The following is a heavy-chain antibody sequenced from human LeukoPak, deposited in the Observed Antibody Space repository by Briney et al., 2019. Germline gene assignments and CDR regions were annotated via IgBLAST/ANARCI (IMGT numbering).Heavy chain of an antibody. CDR1: GFTFSSYS. CDR3: ARIQEYSNGSY. V-gene: IGHV3-48*04. Sequence: GGSLRLSCAASGFTFSSYSMNWVRQAPGKGLEWVSYISSSSSTIYFADSVKGRFTISRDNAKNSLYLQMNSLRVEDTATYYCARIQEYSNGSYWGQGILVTVSS. J-gene: IGHJ4*02. D-gene: IGHD4-11*01. CDR2: ISSSSSTI.